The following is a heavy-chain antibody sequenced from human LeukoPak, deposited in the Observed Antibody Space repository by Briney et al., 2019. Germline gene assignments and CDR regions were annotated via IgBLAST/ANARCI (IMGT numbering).Heavy chain of an antibody. V-gene: IGHV3-33*01. CDR2: VCYDGTIT. D-gene: IGHD1-26*01. J-gene: IGHJ6*03. CDR1: GFSFTNYG. CDR3: ARGTGWDHYYMAV. Sequence: QSAGSLTLSCAASGFSFTNYGFHWLRQAPGQGLEWVAVVCYDGTITYYAGPGRGRFTIYRDNTQNNVDLQMNSLEAAAAADLYCARGTGWDHYYMAVWDKGTTVAASS.